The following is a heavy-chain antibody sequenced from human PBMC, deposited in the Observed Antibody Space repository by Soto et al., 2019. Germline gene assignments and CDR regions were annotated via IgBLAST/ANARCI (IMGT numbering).Heavy chain of an antibody. CDR3: AKDRFCSGGSCDSYYFDY. CDR2: ISGSGGST. V-gene: IGHV3-23*01. Sequence: EVQLLESGGGLVQPGGSLRLSCAASGFTFSSYAMSWVRQAPGKGLEWVSAISGSGGSTYYADSVKGRFTISRDNSKNTIDLQINSLRAEDTAGYYCAKDRFCSGGSCDSYYFDYWGQGTLVTVSS. CDR1: GFTFSSYA. D-gene: IGHD2-15*01. J-gene: IGHJ4*02.